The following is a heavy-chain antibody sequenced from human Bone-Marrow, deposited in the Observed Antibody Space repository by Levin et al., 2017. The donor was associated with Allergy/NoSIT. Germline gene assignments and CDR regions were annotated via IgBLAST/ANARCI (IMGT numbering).Heavy chain of an antibody. CDR2: IYHSGST. V-gene: IGHV4-38-2*02. Sequence: SETLSLTCAVSGYSISSGYYWGWIRQPPGKGLEWIGSIYHSGSTYYNPSLKSRVTISVDTSKNQFSLKLSSVTAADTAVYYCARDSSVIVVVPAATEPGAGYWGQGTLVTVSS. J-gene: IGHJ4*02. D-gene: IGHD2-2*01. CDR1: GYSISSGYY. CDR3: ARDSSVIVVVPAATEPGAGY.